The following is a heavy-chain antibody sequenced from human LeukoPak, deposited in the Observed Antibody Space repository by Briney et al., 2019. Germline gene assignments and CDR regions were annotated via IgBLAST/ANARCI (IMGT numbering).Heavy chain of an antibody. D-gene: IGHD1-1*01. V-gene: IGHV1-46*01. CDR2: INPSGGST. Sequence: ASVKVSCKASGYTFTSYCMHWVRQAPGQGLEWMGIINPSGGSTSYAQKVQGRVTMTTDTSTSTTYMELRSLRSDDTAVYYCAKDYRLNDGYDDFDIWGQGTMVTVSS. CDR1: GYTFTSYC. CDR3: AKDYRLNDGYDDFDI. J-gene: IGHJ3*02.